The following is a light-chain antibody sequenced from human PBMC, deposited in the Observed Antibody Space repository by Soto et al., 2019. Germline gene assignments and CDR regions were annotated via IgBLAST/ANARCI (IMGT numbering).Light chain of an antibody. CDR3: QQYDNLPPTWT. CDR1: QDIAPY. V-gene: IGKV1-33*01. CDR2: DAS. Sequence: DIQMTQSPSSLSASVGNRVTITCQASQDIAPYLNWYQQKTGKAPNLLIYDASNLETGVPSRFSGGGSGTHFTFTISNLQPEDIAAYYCQQYDNLPPTWTFGQGTKV. J-gene: IGKJ1*01.